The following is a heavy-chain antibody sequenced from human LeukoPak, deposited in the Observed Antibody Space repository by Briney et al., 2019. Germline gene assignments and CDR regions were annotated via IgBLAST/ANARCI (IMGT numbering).Heavy chain of an antibody. CDR2: IQDGGST. CDR1: GGSISSGGYY. V-gene: IGHV4-30-2*01. Sequence: SEILSLTCTVSGGSISSGGYYWSWIRQPPGKGLEWIGFIQDGGSTSYNSSLKSRVAISVDRSKNQFSLTLSSVTAADTAVYYCAREPEVYSSSEVDAFDIWGQGTMVTVSS. CDR3: AREPEVYSSSEVDAFDI. J-gene: IGHJ3*02. D-gene: IGHD6-13*01.